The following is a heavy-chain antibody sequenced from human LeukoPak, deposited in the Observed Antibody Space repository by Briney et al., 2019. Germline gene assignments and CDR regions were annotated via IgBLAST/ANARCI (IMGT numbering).Heavy chain of an antibody. V-gene: IGHV4-34*01. CDR2: INHSGST. J-gene: IGHJ4*02. CDR1: GGSFSGYY. Sequence: KPSETLSLTCAVHGGSFSGYYWSWIRQPPGKGLEWIGEINHSGSTNYNPSLKSRVTISVDTSKNQFSLKLSSVTAADTAVYYCARRTTVTTDDYYFDYWGQGTLVTVSS. D-gene: IGHD4-17*01. CDR3: ARRTTVTTDDYYFDY.